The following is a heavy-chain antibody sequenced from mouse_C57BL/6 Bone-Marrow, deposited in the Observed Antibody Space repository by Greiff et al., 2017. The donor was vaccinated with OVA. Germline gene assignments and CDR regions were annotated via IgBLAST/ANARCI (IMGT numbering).Heavy chain of an antibody. CDR2: ISYDGSN. Sequence: EVQLQQSGPGLVKPSQSLSLTCSVTGYSFTSGYFWNWLRQFPGNQLEWMGFISYDGSNNYNPSLKNRILITRDTSKNQFFMKLKSVTTEDTATYYCARDDTTVVAPYWYFDVWGTGTTVTVSS. D-gene: IGHD1-1*01. J-gene: IGHJ1*03. V-gene: IGHV3-6*01. CDR3: ARDDTTVVAPYWYFDV. CDR1: GYSFTSGYF.